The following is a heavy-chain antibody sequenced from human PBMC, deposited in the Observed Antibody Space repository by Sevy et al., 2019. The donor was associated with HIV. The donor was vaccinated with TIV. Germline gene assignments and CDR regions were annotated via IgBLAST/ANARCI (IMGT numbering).Heavy chain of an antibody. Sequence: GGSLRLSCAASGFTFRTYSMNWVRQAPGKGLEWLSSISDDSRYIYYSDSVKGRFTISRAKAKNLLYLQMNNLRVEDTAIYYCARDFTIWGVVSGIDYWGQGNLVTVSS. CDR1: GFTFRTYS. J-gene: IGHJ4*02. CDR3: ARDFTIWGVVSGIDY. V-gene: IGHV3-21*04. D-gene: IGHD3-3*01. CDR2: ISDDSRYI.